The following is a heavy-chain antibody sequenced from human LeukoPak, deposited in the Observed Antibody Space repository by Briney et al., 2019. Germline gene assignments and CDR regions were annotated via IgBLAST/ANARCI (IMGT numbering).Heavy chain of an antibody. D-gene: IGHD6-13*01. J-gene: IGHJ4*02. V-gene: IGHV4-34*01. CDR2: INHSGST. CDR3: ARGRRSSSWYIDY. Sequence: SETLSLTCAVYGGSFSGYYWSWIRQLPGKGLEWIGEINHSGSTNYNLSLKSRVTISVDTSKNQFSLKLSSVTAADTAVYYCARGRRSSSWYIDYWGQGALVTVSS. CDR1: GGSFSGYY.